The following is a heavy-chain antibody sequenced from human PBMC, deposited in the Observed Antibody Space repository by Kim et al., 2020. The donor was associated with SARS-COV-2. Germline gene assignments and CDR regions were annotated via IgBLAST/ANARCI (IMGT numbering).Heavy chain of an antibody. CDR3: AREAKDSGYDSKGDF. Sequence: DSVKGRFTISRDNSQNTLYLQMNSLRAEDTAVYYCAREAKDSGYDSKGDFWGQGTLVTVSS. J-gene: IGHJ4*02. V-gene: IGHV3-30*07. D-gene: IGHD5-12*01.